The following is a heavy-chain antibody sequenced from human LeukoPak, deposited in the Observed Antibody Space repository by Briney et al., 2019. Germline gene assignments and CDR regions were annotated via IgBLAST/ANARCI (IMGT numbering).Heavy chain of an antibody. V-gene: IGHV4-39*07. CDR2: IYYSGST. CDR3: ASNKRVPYCSSTSCYTYAGPYYFDY. CDR1: GGSISSSSYY. D-gene: IGHD2-2*02. J-gene: IGHJ4*02. Sequence: KASETLSLTCTVSGGSISSSSYYWGWIRQPPGKGLEWIGSIYYSGSTYYNPSLKSRVTISVDTSKSQFSLKLSSVTAADTAVYYCASNKRVPYCSSTSCYTYAGPYYFDYWGQGTLVTVSS.